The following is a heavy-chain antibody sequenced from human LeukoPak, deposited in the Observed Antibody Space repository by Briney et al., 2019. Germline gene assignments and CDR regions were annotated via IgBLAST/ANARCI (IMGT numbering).Heavy chain of an antibody. D-gene: IGHD3-22*01. CDR2: ISSSSSYI. CDR1: GFTFSSYS. CDR3: ARDTVYYYDSSDDAFDI. J-gene: IGHJ3*02. V-gene: IGHV3-21*01. Sequence: PGGSLRLSCAASGFTFSSYSMNWVRQAPGKGLEWVSSISSSSSYIYYADSVKGRFTISRDNAKISLYLQMNSLRAEDTAVYYCARDTVYYYDSSDDAFDIWGQGTMVTVSS.